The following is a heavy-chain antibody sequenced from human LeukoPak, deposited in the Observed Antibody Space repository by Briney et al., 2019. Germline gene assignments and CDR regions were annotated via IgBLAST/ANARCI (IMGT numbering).Heavy chain of an antibody. CDR1: GYTFTSYG. J-gene: IGHJ4*02. CDR2: ISAYNGNT. D-gene: IGHD3-10*01. Sequence: ASVKVSCKASGYTFTSYGISWVRQAPGQGVEWMGWISAYNGNTNYAQKLQGRVTMTTDTSTSTAYMELRSLRSDDTAVYYCARDLRITMVRGLARFDYWGQGTLVTVSS. CDR3: ARDLRITMVRGLARFDY. V-gene: IGHV1-18*04.